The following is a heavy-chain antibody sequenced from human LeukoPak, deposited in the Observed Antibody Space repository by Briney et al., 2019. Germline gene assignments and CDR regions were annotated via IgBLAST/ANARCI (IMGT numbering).Heavy chain of an antibody. CDR3: ATLGLNLGEVDY. CDR1: GYTLTELS. D-gene: IGHD3-10*01. V-gene: IGHV1-24*01. J-gene: IGHJ4*02. CDR2: FDPEDGET. Sequence: ASVKVSCKVSGYTLTELSMHWVRQAPGKGLEWMGGFDPEDGETIYAQKFQGRVTMTEDTSTDTAYMELSSLRSEDTAVYYCATLGLNLGEVDYWGREPWSPSPQ.